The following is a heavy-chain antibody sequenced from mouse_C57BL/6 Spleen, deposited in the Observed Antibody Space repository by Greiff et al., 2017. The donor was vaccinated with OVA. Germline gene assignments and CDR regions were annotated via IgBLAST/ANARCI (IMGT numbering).Heavy chain of an antibody. V-gene: IGHV1-81*01. CDR1: GYTFTSYG. CDR3: ARITTVVPLAMDY. D-gene: IGHD1-1*01. J-gene: IGHJ4*01. Sequence: VQGVESGAELARPGASVKLSCKASGYTFTSYGISWVKQRTGQGLEWIGEIYPRSGNTYYNEKFKGKATLTADKSSSTAYMELRSLTSEDSAVYFCARITTVVPLAMDYWGQGTSVTVSS. CDR2: IYPRSGNT.